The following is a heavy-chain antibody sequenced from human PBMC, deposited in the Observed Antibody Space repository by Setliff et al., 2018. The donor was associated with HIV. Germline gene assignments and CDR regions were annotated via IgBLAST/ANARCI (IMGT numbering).Heavy chain of an antibody. Sequence: ASVKVSCKASGDTFSNVLITWVRQAPGQGLEWMGIINPSGGSTSYAQKFQGRVTMTRDTSTSTVYMELSSLRSEDTAVYYCARGGYYDRDGMDVWGQGTTVTVSS. V-gene: IGHV1-46*01. CDR3: ARGGYYDRDGMDV. D-gene: IGHD3-10*02. CDR2: INPSGGST. CDR1: GDTFSNVL. J-gene: IGHJ6*02.